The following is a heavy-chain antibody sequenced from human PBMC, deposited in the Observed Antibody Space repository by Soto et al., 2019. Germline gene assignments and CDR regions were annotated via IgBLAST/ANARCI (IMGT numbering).Heavy chain of an antibody. D-gene: IGHD4-4*01. V-gene: IGHV3-23*01. CDR3: AKGLSKGRYYYGMDV. CDR2: ISGSGGST. Sequence: EVQLLESGGGLVQPGGSLRLSCAASGFTFSSYAMSWVRQAPGKGLEWVSAISGSGGSTYYADSVKGRFTISRDNSKNTLHLQKNSLRAKDTAVYYCAKGLSKGRYYYGMDVWGQGTTVTVSS. CDR1: GFTFSSYA. J-gene: IGHJ6*02.